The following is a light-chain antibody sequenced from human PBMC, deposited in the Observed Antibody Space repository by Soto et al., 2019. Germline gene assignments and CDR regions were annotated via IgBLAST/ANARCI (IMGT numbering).Light chain of an antibody. J-gene: IGKJ4*01. CDR3: QQYNSYSLT. CDR2: AAS. Sequence: DIQMTQSPSSLSASVGDRVTITCRANQSISSYLNWYQQKPGKAPKLLIYAASSLQSGVPSRFSGSGSGTEFTLTISSLQPDDFAIYYCQQYNSYSLTFGGGTKVDIK. CDR1: QSISSY. V-gene: IGKV1-39*01.